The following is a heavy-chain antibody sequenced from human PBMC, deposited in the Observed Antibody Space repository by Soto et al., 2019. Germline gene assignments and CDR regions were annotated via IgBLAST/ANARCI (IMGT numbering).Heavy chain of an antibody. J-gene: IGHJ6*02. Sequence: SVKVSFKASGYTFTSYYMHWVRQAPGQGLEWMGIINPSGGSTSYAQKFQGRVTMTRDTSTSTVYMELSSLRSEDTAVYYCARDLGKGYDFWSGYPHYGMDVWGQGTTVTVSS. V-gene: IGHV1-46*01. CDR1: GYTFTSYY. CDR2: INPSGGST. CDR3: ARDLGKGYDFWSGYPHYGMDV. D-gene: IGHD3-3*01.